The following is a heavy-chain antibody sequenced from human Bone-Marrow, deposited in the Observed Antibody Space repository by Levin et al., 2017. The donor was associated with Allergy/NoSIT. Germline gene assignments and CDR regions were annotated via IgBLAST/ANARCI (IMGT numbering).Heavy chain of an antibody. J-gene: IGHJ3*02. CDR1: GFTFSSYN. CDR2: IGSSSITI. CDR3: VRERGWNSGWHTFDI. D-gene: IGHD6-19*01. Sequence: PGGSLRLSCAASGFTFSSYNMNWVRQAPGKGLEWLSYIGSSSITIYYADSVKGRFTISRDNAENSLYLQMNSLRAEDTAVYYCVRERGWNSGWHTFDIWGQGTVVTVS. V-gene: IGHV3-48*01.